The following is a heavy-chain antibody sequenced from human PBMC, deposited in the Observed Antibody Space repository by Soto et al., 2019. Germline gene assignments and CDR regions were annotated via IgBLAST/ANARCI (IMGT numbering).Heavy chain of an antibody. CDR3: VREGYCSGDSCSYKWFDP. V-gene: IGHV3-23*01. CDR1: GFTFSSYA. D-gene: IGHD2-15*01. J-gene: IGHJ5*02. Sequence: PGGSLRLSCAASGFTFSSYAMSWVRQAPGKGLEWLSAISGSGGSTYYADSVKGRFTISRDNAKNTLYLQMNSLRGEDTAIYYCVREGYCSGDSCSYKWFDPWGQGTLVTVSS. CDR2: ISGSGGST.